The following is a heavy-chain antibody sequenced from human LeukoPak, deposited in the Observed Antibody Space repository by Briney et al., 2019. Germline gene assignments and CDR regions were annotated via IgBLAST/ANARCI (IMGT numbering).Heavy chain of an antibody. CDR3: VVMSRDYYYYMDV. CDR2: ISAYNGST. CDR1: GYTFTSYG. V-gene: IGHV1-18*01. J-gene: IGHJ6*03. Sequence: ASVKVSCKASGYTFTSYGISWVRQAPGQGLEWMGWISAYNGSTNYAQKLQGRVTMTTDTSTSTAYMELRSLRSDDTAVYYCVVMSRDYYYYMDVWGKGTTVTVSS. D-gene: IGHD3-22*01.